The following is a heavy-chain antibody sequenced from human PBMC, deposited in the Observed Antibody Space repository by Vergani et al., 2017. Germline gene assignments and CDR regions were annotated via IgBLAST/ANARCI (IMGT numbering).Heavy chain of an antibody. CDR3: ARIAAAGTGAFDI. CDR1: GFTFSSYA. Sequence: EVQLLESGGGLVKPGGSLRLSCAASGFTFSSYAMSWVRQAPGKGLEWVSAISGSGGSTYYADSVKGRFTISRDNSKNTLYLQMNSLRAEDTAVYYCARIAAAGTGAFDIWGQGTMVTVSS. CDR2: ISGSGGST. D-gene: IGHD6-13*01. V-gene: IGHV3-23*01. J-gene: IGHJ3*02.